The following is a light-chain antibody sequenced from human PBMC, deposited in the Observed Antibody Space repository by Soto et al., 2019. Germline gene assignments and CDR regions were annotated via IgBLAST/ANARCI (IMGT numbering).Light chain of an antibody. CDR2: GAA. V-gene: IGKV3-15*01. CDR1: KSVSNN. Sequence: ETVMTQSPATLSESQGERATLSCRSSKSVSNNLAWYQPKPGQDARLLIYGAAARATGNPARFRGSGFGTEFTLAISRPQAEDSAVYYCQHYNEWPLTFGGGTKVEMK. CDR3: QHYNEWPLT. J-gene: IGKJ4*01.